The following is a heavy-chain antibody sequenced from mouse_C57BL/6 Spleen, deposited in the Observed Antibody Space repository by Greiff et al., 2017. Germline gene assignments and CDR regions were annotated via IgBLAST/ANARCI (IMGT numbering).Heavy chain of an antibody. CDR1: GYTFTEYT. D-gene: IGHD2-2*01. CDR2: FYPGSGSI. Sequence: QVQLQQSGAELVKPGASVKLSCKASGYTFTEYTIHWVKQRSGQGLEWIGGFYPGSGSIKYNEKFKDKATLTADKSSSTVYMELSRWTSEDSAVYFCARHERRESTMVTTGYFDVWGTGTTVTVSS. CDR3: ARHERRESTMVTTGYFDV. V-gene: IGHV1-62-2*01. J-gene: IGHJ1*03.